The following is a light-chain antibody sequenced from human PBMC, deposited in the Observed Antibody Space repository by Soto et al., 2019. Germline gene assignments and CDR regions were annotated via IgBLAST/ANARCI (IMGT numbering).Light chain of an antibody. V-gene: IGKV3-20*01. Sequence: EIVLTQSPGTLSLSPGERATLSCRASQSVSSSYLAWYQQKPGQAPRLLIYGASSRATGIPDRFSGSGSGTDFTLTISRLEPEDVAVYSCQQEGRSFMYTFGQGTTLELK. CDR2: GAS. J-gene: IGKJ2*01. CDR3: QQEGRSFMYT. CDR1: QSVSSSY.